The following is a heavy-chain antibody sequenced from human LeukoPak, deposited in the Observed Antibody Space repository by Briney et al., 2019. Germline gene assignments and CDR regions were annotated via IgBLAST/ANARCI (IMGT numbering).Heavy chain of an antibody. CDR2: IYYSGST. Sequence: SETLSLTCAVYGGSFSGYYWSWIRQPPGKGLEWIGYIYYSGSTNYNPSLKSRVTISVDTSKNQFSLKLSSVTAADTAVYYCATEAYWGQGTLVAVSS. J-gene: IGHJ4*02. CDR3: ATEAY. V-gene: IGHV4-59*01. CDR1: GGSFSGYY.